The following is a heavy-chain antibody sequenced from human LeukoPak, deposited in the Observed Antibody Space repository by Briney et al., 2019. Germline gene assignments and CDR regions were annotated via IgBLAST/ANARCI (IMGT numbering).Heavy chain of an antibody. Sequence: SETLSLTCTDPGGSINTYNWSWIRQPPGKGLEWIGFVYYSGRTSHNPSLKSRVTISVDTSKSQFSLRLSSVTAADTAMYYCARLGLGDEACWFDPWGQGTLVTVSS. CDR3: ARLGLGDEACWFDP. CDR1: GGSINTYN. CDR2: VYYSGRT. D-gene: IGHD3-10*01. V-gene: IGHV4-59*01. J-gene: IGHJ5*02.